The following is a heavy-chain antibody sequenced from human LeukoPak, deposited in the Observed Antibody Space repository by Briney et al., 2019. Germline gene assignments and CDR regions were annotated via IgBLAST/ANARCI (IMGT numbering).Heavy chain of an antibody. J-gene: IGHJ4*02. D-gene: IGHD3-22*01. V-gene: IGHV1-8*01. CDR1: GYTFTTYD. CDR3: ARATPSHYYDSTGDHLGY. CDR2: MNPTSGNT. Sequence: ASVKVSCKASGYTFTTYDINWVRQATGQGLEWMGWMNPTSGNTGYAQQFQGRVTMTRNTSISTAYMELSSLRSEDTAVYYCARATPSHYYDSTGDHLGYWGQGTLVTVSS.